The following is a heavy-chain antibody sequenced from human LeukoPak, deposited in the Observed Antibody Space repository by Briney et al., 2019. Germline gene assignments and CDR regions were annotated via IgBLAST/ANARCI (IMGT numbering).Heavy chain of an antibody. CDR3: ARPRGSYSDWYFDL. CDR2: IYHSGST. V-gene: IGHV4-38-2*01. Sequence: PSETLSLTCAVSGYSISSGYYWGWIRQPPGKGLERIGSIYHSGSTYYNPSLKSRVTISVDTSKNLFSLKLSSVTAADTAVYYCARPRGSYSDWYFDLWGRGTLVTVSS. D-gene: IGHD1-26*01. J-gene: IGHJ2*01. CDR1: GYSISSGYY.